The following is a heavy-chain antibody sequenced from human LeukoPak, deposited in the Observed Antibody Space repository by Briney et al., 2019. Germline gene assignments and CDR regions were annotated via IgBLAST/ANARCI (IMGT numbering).Heavy chain of an antibody. D-gene: IGHD2-2*01. CDR1: GVTFSSYS. J-gene: IGHJ3*02. Sequence: ASVKLSCKASGVTFSSYSISWVRQAPGQGLEWMGGIIPIFGTANYAQQFQGRVTITTDESTSTPYMELSSLRSEDTAVYYCARDRVYCSSASCYAFDIWGQGTMVTVSS. V-gene: IGHV1-69*05. CDR3: ARDRVYCSSASCYAFDI. CDR2: IIPIFGTA.